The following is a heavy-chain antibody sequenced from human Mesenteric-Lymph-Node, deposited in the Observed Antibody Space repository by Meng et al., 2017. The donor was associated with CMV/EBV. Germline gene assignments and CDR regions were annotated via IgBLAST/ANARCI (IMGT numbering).Heavy chain of an antibody. CDR3: ARGRVEYYGSGSYFGDNWFDP. CDR2: INHSGST. D-gene: IGHD3-10*01. CDR1: GGSFSGYY. V-gene: IGHV4-34*01. J-gene: IGHJ5*02. Sequence: GSLRLSCAVYGGSFSGYYWSWIRQPPGKGLEWIGEINHSGSTNYNPSLRSRVTISLDTSKKQFSLKLSSVTAADTAVYYCARGRVEYYGSGSYFGDNWFDPWGQGTLVTVSS.